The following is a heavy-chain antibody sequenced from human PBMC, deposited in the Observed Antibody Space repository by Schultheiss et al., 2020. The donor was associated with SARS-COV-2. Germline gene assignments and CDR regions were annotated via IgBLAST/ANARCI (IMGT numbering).Heavy chain of an antibody. CDR1: GGSISSSSYY. Sequence: SETLSLTCTVSGGSISSSSYYWGWIRQPPGKGLEWIGEIYHSGSTYSNPSLKSRVTISVDTSKNQFSLKLSSVTAADTAVYYCARGPPLDIVVVVAATPRSYFDYWGQGTLVTVSS. CDR3: ARGPPLDIVVVVAATPRSYFDY. J-gene: IGHJ4*02. V-gene: IGHV4-39*07. D-gene: IGHD2-15*01. CDR2: IYHSGST.